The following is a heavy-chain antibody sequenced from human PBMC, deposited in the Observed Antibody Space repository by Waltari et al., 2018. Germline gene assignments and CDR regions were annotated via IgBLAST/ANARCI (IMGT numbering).Heavy chain of an antibody. CDR1: GFTFVSFG. CDR3: ARATNSDGGRAFDI. D-gene: IGHD3-10*01. V-gene: IGHV3-74*01. J-gene: IGHJ3*02. Sequence: EVQLVESGGGLVQPGGSLTLSCAAPGFTFVSFGVHWVRQAPGKGLGWVSRMNSDGSGANYAGSVKGRFTISRDNAKNTLFLQMNSLRAEDTAVYYCARATNSDGGRAFDIWGQGTMVTVSS. CDR2: MNSDGSGA.